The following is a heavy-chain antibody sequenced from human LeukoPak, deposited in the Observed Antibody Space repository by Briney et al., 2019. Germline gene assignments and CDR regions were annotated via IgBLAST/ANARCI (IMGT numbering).Heavy chain of an antibody. CDR1: GFTVSSNY. J-gene: IGHJ3*02. Sequence: GSLRLSCAASGFTVSSNYMSWVRQAPGKGLEWVSIIYSGGSAFYADSVKGRFTISRDNSKNTLYLQMNSLRAEDTAVYYCARGGSYLRAFDIWGQGTMVTVSS. CDR3: ARGGSYLRAFDI. CDR2: IYSGGSA. V-gene: IGHV3-53*01. D-gene: IGHD1-26*01.